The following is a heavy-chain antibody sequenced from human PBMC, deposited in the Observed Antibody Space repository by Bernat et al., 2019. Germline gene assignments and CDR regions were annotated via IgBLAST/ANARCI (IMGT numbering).Heavy chain of an antibody. CDR3: ARRWRGDYGEQNDY. Sequence: QLQLQESGPGLVKPSETLSLTCTVSGGSISSSSYYWGWIRQPPGKGLEWIGSIYYSGSTYYNPSLKSRVTISVDTSKNQFSLKLSSVTAADTAVYYCARRWRGDYGEQNDYWGQGTLVTVSS. CDR2: IYYSGST. J-gene: IGHJ4*02. V-gene: IGHV4-39*01. D-gene: IGHD4-17*01. CDR1: GGSISSSSYY.